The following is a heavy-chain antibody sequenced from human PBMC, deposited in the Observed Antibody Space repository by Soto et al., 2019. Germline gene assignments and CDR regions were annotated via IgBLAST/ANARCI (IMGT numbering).Heavy chain of an antibody. CDR2: ISHDGSNK. Sequence: QVQVVESGGGVVQPGSSLGLSCAASGFTFSKYGMHWVRLAPGKGLEWVAFISHDGSNKYYGDSVKGRFTISRDNSKNTLSLQMNSLRVENTRVYYCLKWFGNYCAFERWGQVTLATVSS. D-gene: IGHD1-26*01. CDR1: GFTFSKYG. CDR3: LKWFGNYCAFER. V-gene: IGHV3-30*18. J-gene: IGHJ3*01.